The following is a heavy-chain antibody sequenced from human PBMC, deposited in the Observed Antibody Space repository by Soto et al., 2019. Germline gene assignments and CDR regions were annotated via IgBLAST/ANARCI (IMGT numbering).Heavy chain of an antibody. Sequence: PGGSLRLSCGVSGFTLSRYTMHWVRQAPGKGLEWVALISSDGSAKYYADSVKGRFTVSRDDSFYLQMTSLRGEDTAVYYCARDGYCSGGSCLDGMDVWGQGITVTVSS. V-gene: IGHV3-30-3*01. D-gene: IGHD2-15*01. CDR2: ISSDGSAK. CDR1: GFTLSRYT. J-gene: IGHJ6*02. CDR3: ARDGYCSGGSCLDGMDV.